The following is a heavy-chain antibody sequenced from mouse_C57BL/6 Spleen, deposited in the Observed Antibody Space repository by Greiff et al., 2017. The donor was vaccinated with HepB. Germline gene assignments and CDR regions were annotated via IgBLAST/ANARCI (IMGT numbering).Heavy chain of an antibody. J-gene: IGHJ2*01. V-gene: IGHV1-63*01. Sequence: QVQLQQSGAELVRPGTSVKMSCKASGYTFTNYWIGWAKQRPGHGLGWIGDIYPGGGYTNYNEKFKGKATLTADKSSSTAYMQFSSLTSEDSAIYYCAKSRLFPYYFDYWGQGTTLTVSS. CDR3: AKSRLFPYYFDY. CDR2: IYPGGGYT. D-gene: IGHD1-1*01. CDR1: GYTFTNYW.